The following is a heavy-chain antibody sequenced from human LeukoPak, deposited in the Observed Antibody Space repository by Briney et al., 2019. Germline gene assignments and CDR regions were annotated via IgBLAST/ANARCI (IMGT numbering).Heavy chain of an antibody. V-gene: IGHV3-33*08. CDR1: GFTFSSYW. J-gene: IGHJ3*02. Sequence: PGGSLRLSCAASGFTFSSYWMSWVRQAPGKGLECVAVIWYDGSNKYYADSVKGRFTISRDNSKNTLYLQMNSLRAEDTAVYYCAQIAVADGAFDIWGQGTMVTVSS. CDR3: AQIAVADGAFDI. D-gene: IGHD6-19*01. CDR2: IWYDGSNK.